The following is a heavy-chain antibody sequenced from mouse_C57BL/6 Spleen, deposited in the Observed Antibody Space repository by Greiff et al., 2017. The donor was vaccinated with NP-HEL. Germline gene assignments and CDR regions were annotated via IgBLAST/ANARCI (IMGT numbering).Heavy chain of an antibody. J-gene: IGHJ4*01. CDR1: GYTFTSYW. CDR2: IYPGSGST. CDR3: ARGGDYDGEYYAMDY. D-gene: IGHD2-4*01. Sequence: VQLQQPGAELVKPGASVKMSCKASGYTFTSYWITWVKQRPGQGLEWIGDIYPGSGSTNYNEKFKSKATLTVDTSSSTAYMQLSSLTSEDSAVYYCARGGDYDGEYYAMDYWGQGTSVTVSS. V-gene: IGHV1-55*01.